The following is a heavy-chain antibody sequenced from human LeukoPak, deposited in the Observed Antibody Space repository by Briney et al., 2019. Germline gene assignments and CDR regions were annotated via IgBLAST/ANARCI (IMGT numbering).Heavy chain of an antibody. V-gene: IGHV1-3*01. CDR1: GYTFTSYA. Sequence: GASVNVSCKASGYTFTSYAMHWVRQAPGQRLEWMGWINAGNGNTKCSQKFQGRVTINRDTSASTAYMELSSLRSEDTAVYYCARNYGDYIGIMAPFDYWGQGTLVTVSS. J-gene: IGHJ4*02. D-gene: IGHD4-17*01. CDR3: ARNYGDYIGIMAPFDY. CDR2: INAGNGNT.